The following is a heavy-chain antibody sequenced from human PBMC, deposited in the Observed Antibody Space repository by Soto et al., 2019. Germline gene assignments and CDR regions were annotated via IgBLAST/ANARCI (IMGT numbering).Heavy chain of an antibody. J-gene: IGHJ6*02. CDR2: IIPIFGTA. V-gene: IGHV1-69*06. D-gene: IGHD1-7*01. CDR1: GGTFSSYA. CDR3: ARGAPPPELELHYYYYYGMDV. Sequence: QVQLVQSGAEVKKPGSSVKVSCKASGGTFSSYAISWVRQAPGQGLEWMGGIIPIFGTANYAQKSQGRVTITADKSTSTAYMELSSLRSEDTAVYYCARGAPPPELELHYYYYYGMDVWGQGTTVTVSS.